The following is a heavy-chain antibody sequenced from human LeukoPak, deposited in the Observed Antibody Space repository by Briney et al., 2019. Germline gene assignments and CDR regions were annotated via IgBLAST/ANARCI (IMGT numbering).Heavy chain of an antibody. Sequence: GGSLRLSCAASGFTFSSYAMSWVRQAPGKGLEWVSAISGSGGSTYYADSVKGRFTISRDNSKNTLYLQMNSLRAEDTAVYYCARGDGIAVAPPFQHWGQGTLVTVSS. V-gene: IGHV3-23*01. CDR2: ISGSGGST. J-gene: IGHJ1*01. D-gene: IGHD6-19*01. CDR1: GFTFSSYA. CDR3: ARGDGIAVAPPFQH.